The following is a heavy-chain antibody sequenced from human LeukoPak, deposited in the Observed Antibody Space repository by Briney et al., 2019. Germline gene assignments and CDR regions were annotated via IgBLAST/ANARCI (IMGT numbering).Heavy chain of an antibody. D-gene: IGHD3-22*01. V-gene: IGHV3-53*01. Sequence: GGSLRLSCAASGFTVSSNYMSWVRQAPGKGLEWVSVIYSGGSTYYADSVKGRFTISRDNSKNTLYLQMNSLRAEDTAVYYCARETSEDSSGYYYVPGHFDYWGQGTLVTASS. J-gene: IGHJ4*02. CDR2: IYSGGST. CDR1: GFTVSSNY. CDR3: ARETSEDSSGYYYVPGHFDY.